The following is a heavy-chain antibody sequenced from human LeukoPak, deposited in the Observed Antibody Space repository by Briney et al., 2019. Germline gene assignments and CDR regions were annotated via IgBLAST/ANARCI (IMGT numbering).Heavy chain of an antibody. J-gene: IGHJ4*02. CDR1: GFTFSSYE. V-gene: IGHV3-48*03. D-gene: IGHD1-1*01. Sequence: GGSLRLSCAASGFTFSSYEMNWVRQAPGKGLKWVSYISSSGSTIYYADSVKGRFTISRDNAKNSLYLQMNSLRAEDTAVYYCARDLNERASDYWGQGTLVTVSS. CDR3: ARDLNERASDY. CDR2: ISSSGSTI.